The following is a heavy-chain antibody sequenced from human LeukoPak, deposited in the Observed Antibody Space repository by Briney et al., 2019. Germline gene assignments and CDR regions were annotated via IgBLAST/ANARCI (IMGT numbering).Heavy chain of an antibody. J-gene: IGHJ3*02. Sequence: GGSLRLSCAASGFTFSSYAMSWVRQAPGKGLEWVSAISGSGGSTYYADSVKGRFTISRDNSKNTLYLQMNSLRAEGTAVYYCAKDFPGGYYSEDAFDIWGQGTMVTVSS. D-gene: IGHD1-26*01. V-gene: IGHV3-23*01. CDR2: ISGSGGST. CDR1: GFTFSSYA. CDR3: AKDFPGGYYSEDAFDI.